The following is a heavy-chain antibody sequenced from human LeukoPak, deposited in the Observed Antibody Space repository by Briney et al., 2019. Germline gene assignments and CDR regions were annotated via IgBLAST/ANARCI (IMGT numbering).Heavy chain of an antibody. CDR3: ARDRTGSGWSLESDY. Sequence: SVKVSCKASGGTFSSYAISWVRQAPGQGLEWMGRIIPILGIANYAQKFQGRVTITADKSTSTAYMEPSSLRSEDTAVYYCARDRTGSGWSLESDYWGQGTLVTVSS. D-gene: IGHD6-19*01. CDR2: IIPILGIA. V-gene: IGHV1-69*04. CDR1: GGTFSSYA. J-gene: IGHJ4*02.